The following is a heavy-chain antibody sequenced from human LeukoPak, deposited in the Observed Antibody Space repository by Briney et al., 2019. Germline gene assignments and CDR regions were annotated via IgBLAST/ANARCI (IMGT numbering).Heavy chain of an antibody. J-gene: IGHJ3*02. D-gene: IGHD1-26*01. CDR1: GGSISSSSYY. Sequence: SETLSLTCTVSGGSISSSSYYWGWIRQPPGKGLEWIGSIYYSGSTYYNPSLKSRVTISVDTSKNQFSLKLSSVTAADTAVYYCARRRTSGSYYGGAYDIWGQGTMVTVSS. CDR3: ARRRTSGSYYGGAYDI. V-gene: IGHV4-39*07. CDR2: IYYSGST.